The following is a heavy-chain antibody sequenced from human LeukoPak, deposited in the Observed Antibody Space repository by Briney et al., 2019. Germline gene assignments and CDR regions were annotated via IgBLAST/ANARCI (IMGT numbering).Heavy chain of an antibody. CDR1: GFAFSDYG. D-gene: IGHD3-10*01. V-gene: IGHV3-33*06. CDR2: IWYDGSKK. J-gene: IGHJ6*03. Sequence: TGGSLRLSCAASGFAFSDYGMLWVRQAPGKGLDWVAVIWYDGSKKYYANSVKGRFIISGDNSKNTLYLQMNGLRAEDTAVYYCAKGSLTASYYYYYMDVWGKGTTVTVSS. CDR3: AKGSLTASYYYYYMDV.